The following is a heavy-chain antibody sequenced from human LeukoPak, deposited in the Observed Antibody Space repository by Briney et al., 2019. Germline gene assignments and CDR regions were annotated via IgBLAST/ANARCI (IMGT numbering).Heavy chain of an antibody. J-gene: IGHJ5*02. CDR1: GFTFSSYA. D-gene: IGHD5-24*01. CDR2: IKQDGSEK. V-gene: IGHV3-7*01. Sequence: GGSLRLSCAASGFTFSSYAMSWVRQAPGKGLEWVANIKQDGSEKYYVDSVKGRFTISRDNAKNSLYLQMNSLRAEDTAVYYCARGGKRSVGPWGQGTLVTVSS. CDR3: ARGGKRSVGP.